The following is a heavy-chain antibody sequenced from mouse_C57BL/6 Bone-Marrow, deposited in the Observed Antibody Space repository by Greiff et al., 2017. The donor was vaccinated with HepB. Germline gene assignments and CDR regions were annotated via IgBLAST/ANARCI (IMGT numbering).Heavy chain of an antibody. CDR3: ARPTAQAPWFAY. CDR1: GYTFTSYT. J-gene: IGHJ3*01. CDR2: INPSSGYT. Sequence: QVQLKESGAELARPGASVKMSCKASGYTFTSYTMHWVKQRPGQGLEWIGYINPSSGYTKYNQKFKDKATLTADKSSSTAYMQLSSLTSEDSAVYYCARPTAQAPWFAYWGQGTLVTVSA. V-gene: IGHV1-4*01. D-gene: IGHD3-2*02.